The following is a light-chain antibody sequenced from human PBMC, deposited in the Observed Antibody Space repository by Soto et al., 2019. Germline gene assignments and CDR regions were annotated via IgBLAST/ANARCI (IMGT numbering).Light chain of an antibody. CDR3: QQYNNWPIT. Sequence: IRMTQSPSSLSASVGDRVTITCRASQSISSDLNWYQQKPGKAPKVLIYAASTLQSGVPSRFSGSGSGTDFTLTISSLQSEDFEIYYCQQYNNWPITFGQGTRLEIK. CDR2: AAS. CDR1: QSISSD. V-gene: IGKV1-39*01. J-gene: IGKJ5*01.